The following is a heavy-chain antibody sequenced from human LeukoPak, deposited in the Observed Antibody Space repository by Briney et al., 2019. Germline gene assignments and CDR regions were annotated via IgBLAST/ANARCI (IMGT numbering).Heavy chain of an antibody. D-gene: IGHD6-13*01. Sequence: SETLSLTCTVSGGSISSSSYYWGWIRQPPGKGLEWVGSIYYSGSTYYNPSLKSRVTISVDTSKNQFSLKLSSVTAADTAVYYCARGLRVAAAEGNYFDYWGQGTLVTVSS. CDR2: IYYSGST. CDR3: ARGLRVAAAEGNYFDY. CDR1: GGSISSSSYY. V-gene: IGHV4-39*01. J-gene: IGHJ4*02.